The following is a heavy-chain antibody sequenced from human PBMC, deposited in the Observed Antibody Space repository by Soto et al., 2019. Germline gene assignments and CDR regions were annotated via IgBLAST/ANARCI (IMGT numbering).Heavy chain of an antibody. CDR3: EKHHLYMATINNDAFVI. CDR2: IYPGDSDT. D-gene: IGHD5-12*01. CDR1: GYNFKTYW. J-gene: IGHJ3*02. Sequence: GESLKISCKGFGYNFKTYWIAWVRQMPGQGLEWMGIIYPGDSDTTYSPSFQGQVTISVDKTISTAYLQLSSLKASDTAMYDCEKHHLYMATINNDAFVIWGQGTMVTV. V-gene: IGHV5-51*01.